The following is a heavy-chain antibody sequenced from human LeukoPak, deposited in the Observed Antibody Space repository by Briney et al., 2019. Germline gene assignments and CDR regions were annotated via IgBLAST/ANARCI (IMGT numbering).Heavy chain of an antibody. CDR1: GGSISSGDYY. Sequence: SQTLSLTCTVSGGSISSGDYYWSWIRQPPGKGLEWIGYIYYSGSTYYNPSLKSRVTISVDTSKNQFSLKLSSVTAADTAVYYCARVRSSTLCAFDIWGQGTMVTVSS. D-gene: IGHD6-13*01. CDR2: IYYSGST. V-gene: IGHV4-30-4*08. CDR3: ARVRSSTLCAFDI. J-gene: IGHJ3*02.